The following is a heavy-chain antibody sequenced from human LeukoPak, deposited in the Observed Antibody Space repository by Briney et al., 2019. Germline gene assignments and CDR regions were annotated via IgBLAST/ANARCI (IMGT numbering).Heavy chain of an antibody. V-gene: IGHV1-2*04. D-gene: IGHD3-22*01. CDR3: ARNNYYDSSGLDY. Sequence: ASVKVSCKASGYTFTGYYMHWVRQAPGQGLEWMGWINPNSGGTNYAQKFQGWVTMTRDTSISTAYMELSGLRSDDTAVYYCARNNYYDSSGLDYWGQGTLVTVSS. J-gene: IGHJ4*02. CDR2: INPNSGGT. CDR1: GYTFTGYY.